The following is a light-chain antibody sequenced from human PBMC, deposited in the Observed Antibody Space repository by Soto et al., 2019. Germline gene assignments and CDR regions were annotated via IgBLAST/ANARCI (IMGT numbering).Light chain of an antibody. CDR3: QHYLNYPIT. Sequence: AIRMTQSPSSRSASIVYPVTITCRASQDIGSVLAWYQQKPGTAPKVLISGASDLHGGVPSRFSGSGSRTDFTLTITHLQSEDFATYYCQHYLNYPITFGQGTRLEIK. J-gene: IGKJ5*01. V-gene: IGKV1-8*01. CDR2: GAS. CDR1: QDIGSV.